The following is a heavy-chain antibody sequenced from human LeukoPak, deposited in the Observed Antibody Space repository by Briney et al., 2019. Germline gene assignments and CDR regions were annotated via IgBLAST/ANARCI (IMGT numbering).Heavy chain of an antibody. CDR3: ARQPLHYYGMDV. CDR2: INPSGGST. Sequence: ASVKVSCKASGYTFTSYYMQWVRQAPGQGREWMGIINPSGGSTSYAQKFQGRVTMTRDTSTSTVYMELSRLRSEDTAVYYWARQPLHYYGMDVWGKGTPVTVSS. J-gene: IGHJ6*04. CDR1: GYTFTSYY. V-gene: IGHV1-46*01.